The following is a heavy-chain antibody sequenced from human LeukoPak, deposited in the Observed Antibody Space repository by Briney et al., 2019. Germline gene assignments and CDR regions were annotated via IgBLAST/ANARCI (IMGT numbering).Heavy chain of an antibody. D-gene: IGHD3-10*01. V-gene: IGHV4-39*07. CDR1: GGSISTSNYY. J-gene: IGHJ6*03. CDR3: ARDLRSGYGSGSDYYYYYYMDV. Sequence: SETLSLTCTVSGGSISTSNYYWGWIRQPPGKGLEWIGSIYYSGSTYYNPSLKSRVTISVDTSKNQFSLKLSSVTAADTAVYYCARDLRSGYGSGSDYYYYYYMDVWGKGATVTVSS. CDR2: IYYSGST.